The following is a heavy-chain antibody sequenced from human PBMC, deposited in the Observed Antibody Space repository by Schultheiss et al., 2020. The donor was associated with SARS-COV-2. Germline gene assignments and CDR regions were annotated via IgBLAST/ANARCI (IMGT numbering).Heavy chain of an antibody. V-gene: IGHV1-8*01. J-gene: IGHJ6*03. CDR3: ARLSWDMDYYYYYYMDV. D-gene: IGHD1-26*01. Sequence: GESLKISCKASGYTFTSYDINWVRQATGQGLEWMGWMNPNSGHTGYAKKFQGRVTITADKSTSTAYMELSSLKASDTAMYYCARLSWDMDYYYYYYMDVWGKGTTVTVSS. CDR1: GYTFTSYD. CDR2: MNPNSGHT.